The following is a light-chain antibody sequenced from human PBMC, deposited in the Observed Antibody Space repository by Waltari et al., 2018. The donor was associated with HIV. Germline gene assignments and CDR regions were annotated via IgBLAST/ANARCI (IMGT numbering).Light chain of an antibody. CDR1: SSDVYAYNY. CDR3: SSYTSSHTQV. Sequence: QSALTQPASVSGSPGPSITIPCTATSSDVYAYNYLSWYQQHTAKAPKFIIYDVNKRPSGVSNRFSGSKSGNTASLTISGLQAEDEADYYCSSYTSSHTQVFGSGTKVTVL. CDR2: DVN. V-gene: IGLV2-14*03. J-gene: IGLJ1*01.